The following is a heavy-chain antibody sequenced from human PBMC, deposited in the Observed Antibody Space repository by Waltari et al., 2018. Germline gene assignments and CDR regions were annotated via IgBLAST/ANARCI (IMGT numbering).Heavy chain of an antibody. D-gene: IGHD6-13*01. CDR2: RKQLGNEK. Sequence: EVQLVESGGALVQPGGSLRLSCAASGFTFSNYWMNWVRQAPGRGLEWVVRRKQLGNEKNYGDSVRGRFTISRDDAKKSVYLELNSLRADDTAVYYCARDLRSWPYYLDYWGQGTLVTVSS. CDR3: ARDLRSWPYYLDY. V-gene: IGHV3-7*01. CDR1: GFTFSNYW. J-gene: IGHJ4*02.